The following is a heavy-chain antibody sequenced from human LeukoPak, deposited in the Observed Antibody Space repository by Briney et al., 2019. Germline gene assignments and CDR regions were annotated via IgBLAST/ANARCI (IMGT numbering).Heavy chain of an antibody. V-gene: IGHV1-2*02. CDR1: GYTFTSYY. D-gene: IGHD6-6*01. CDR3: ATSSGGAVFPFDY. Sequence: ASVKVSCKTSGYTFTSYYMHWVRQAPGQGLQWLGWINPNSGGTILPQQFRGRLTLTRDMSVSTAFLDLSGLTSDDTAVYYCATSSGGAVFPFDYWGQGTLVIVSS. CDR2: INPNSGGT. J-gene: IGHJ4*02.